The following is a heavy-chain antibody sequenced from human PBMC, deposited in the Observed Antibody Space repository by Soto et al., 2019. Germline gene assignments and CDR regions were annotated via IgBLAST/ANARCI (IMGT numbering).Heavy chain of an antibody. D-gene: IGHD2-15*01. J-gene: IGHJ3*02. CDR3: ARGPPRYCSGGSCYAPRTFHAFDI. V-gene: IGHV1-2*04. CDR1: GYTFTGYY. CDR2: INPNSGGT. Sequence: GASVKVSCKASGYTFTGYYMHWVRQAPGQGLEWMGWINPNSGGTNYAQKFQGWVTMTRDTSISTAYMELSRLRSDDAAVYYCARGPPRYCSGGSCYAPRTFHAFDIWGQGTMVTVSS.